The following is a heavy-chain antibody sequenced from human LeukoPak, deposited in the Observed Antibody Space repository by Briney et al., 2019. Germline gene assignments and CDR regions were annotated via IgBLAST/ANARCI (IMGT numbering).Heavy chain of an antibody. J-gene: IGHJ3*02. CDR3: ARGRGYGGNYLRSFDI. CDR1: GVSISSYY. Sequence: SETLSLTCTFSGVSISSYYWSWIRQPAGKGLEWIGYNSGSTNYNASLKSRVTILLVRSKNQFSLKLSSVTAADTAVYYCARGRGYGGNYLRSFDIWGQGTMVTVSS. V-gene: IGHV4-59*08. CDR2: NSGST. D-gene: IGHD1-26*01.